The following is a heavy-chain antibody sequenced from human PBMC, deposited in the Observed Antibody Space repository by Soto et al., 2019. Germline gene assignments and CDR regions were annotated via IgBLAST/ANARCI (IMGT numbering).Heavy chain of an antibody. Sequence: GSGPTLVNPTQTLTLTCTFSGFSLTTNGMCLGWIRQPPGKALEWLALIDWDDNTYYSTSLNNRLTLSKDTSKNQVVLLVRHMGPVDTATYYCARIPCGNYYTENFFDPWGQGIPVTVSS. CDR3: ARIPCGNYYTENFFDP. CDR1: GFSLTTNGMC. J-gene: IGHJ5*02. D-gene: IGHD3-22*01. V-gene: IGHV2-70*01. CDR2: IDWDDNT.